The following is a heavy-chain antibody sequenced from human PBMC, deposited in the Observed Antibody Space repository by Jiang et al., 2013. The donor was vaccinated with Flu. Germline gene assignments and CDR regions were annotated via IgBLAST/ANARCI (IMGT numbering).Heavy chain of an antibody. CDR3: ARDGFYSSSWSYYFDY. J-gene: IGHJ4*02. Sequence: VQLLESGGGVVQPGRSLRLSCAASGFTFSSYAMHWVRQAPGKGLEWVAVISYDGSNKYYADSVKGRFTISRDNSKNTLYLQMNSLRAEDTAVYYCARDGFYSSSWSYYFDYWGQGTLVTVSS. V-gene: IGHV3-30-3*01. CDR2: ISYDGSNK. CDR1: GFTFSSYA. D-gene: IGHD6-13*01.